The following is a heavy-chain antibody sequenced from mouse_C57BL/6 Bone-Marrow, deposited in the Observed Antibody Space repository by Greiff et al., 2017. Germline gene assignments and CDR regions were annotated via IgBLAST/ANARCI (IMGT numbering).Heavy chain of an antibody. J-gene: IGHJ2*01. CDR3: ARWGDD. V-gene: IGHV1-42*01. CDR2: INPSTGGT. CDR1: GYSFTGYY. Sequence: VQLQQSGPELVKPGASVKISCKASGYSFTGYYMNWVKQSPEKSLEWIGEINPSTGGTTYNQKFKAKATLTVDKSSSTAYMQLKSLTSEDSAVYYCARWGDDWGQGTTLTVSS.